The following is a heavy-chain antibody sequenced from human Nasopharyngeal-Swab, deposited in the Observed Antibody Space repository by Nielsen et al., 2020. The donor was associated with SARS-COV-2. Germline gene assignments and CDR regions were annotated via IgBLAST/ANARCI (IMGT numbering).Heavy chain of an antibody. CDR1: GYSFSSYW. Sequence: GESLKISWRGSGYSFSSYWITGVRQRPGKGQEGMGRIDPSDSFTTYNPSFQGHVTISADKSISTAYLQWGSLQASDTAVYYCARHPTIFGVVHTPYYLYIDVWGKGTTVTVSS. CDR2: IDPSDSFT. CDR3: ARHPTIFGVVHTPYYLYIDV. V-gene: IGHV5-10-1*01. D-gene: IGHD3-3*01. J-gene: IGHJ6*03.